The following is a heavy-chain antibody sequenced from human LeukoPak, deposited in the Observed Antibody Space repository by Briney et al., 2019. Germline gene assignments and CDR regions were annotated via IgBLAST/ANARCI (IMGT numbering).Heavy chain of an antibody. CDR2: IYHSGST. Sequence: KPSQTLSLTCTVSGGSISSGYYWGWIRQPPGKGLEWIGSIYHSGSTYYNPSLKSRVTISVDTSKNQFSLKLSSVTAADTAVYYCARGPTRQYFDSWGRGTLVTVSS. J-gene: IGHJ4*02. CDR3: ARGPTRQYFDS. CDR1: GGSISSGYY. D-gene: IGHD6-6*01. V-gene: IGHV4-38-2*02.